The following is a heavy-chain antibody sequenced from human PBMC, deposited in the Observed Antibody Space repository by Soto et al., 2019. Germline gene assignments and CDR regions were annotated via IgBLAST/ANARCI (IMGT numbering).Heavy chain of an antibody. CDR3: ARDYDYIWGSYRPYFDY. J-gene: IGHJ4*02. D-gene: IGHD3-16*02. Sequence: PGGSLRLSCAASGFTFSSYSMNWVRQAPGKGLEWVSSISSSSSYIYYADSVKGRFTISRDNAKNSLYLQMNSLRAEDTAVYYCARDYDYIWGSYRPYFDYWGQGTLVTVSS. CDR1: GFTFSSYS. CDR2: ISSSSSYI. V-gene: IGHV3-21*01.